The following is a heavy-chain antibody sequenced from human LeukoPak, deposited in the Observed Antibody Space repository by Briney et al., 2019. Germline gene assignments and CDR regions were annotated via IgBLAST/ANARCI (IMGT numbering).Heavy chain of an antibody. J-gene: IGHJ4*02. Sequence: RSGGSLRLSCAASGFTFSSYSMNWVRQAPGKGLEWVSSISSSSSYIYYADSVKGRFTISRDNAKNSLYLQMNSLRAEDTAVYYCATPGEAVAGIFDYWGQGTLVTVSS. CDR1: GFTFSSYS. V-gene: IGHV3-21*01. CDR3: ATPGEAVAGIFDY. D-gene: IGHD6-19*01. CDR2: ISSSSSYI.